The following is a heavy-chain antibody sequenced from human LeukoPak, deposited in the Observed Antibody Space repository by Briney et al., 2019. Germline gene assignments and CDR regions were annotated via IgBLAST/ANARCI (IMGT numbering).Heavy chain of an antibody. CDR2: INPSGGST. V-gene: IGHV1-46*01. CDR3: ARDYGAFSGSYSWTKNNWFDP. J-gene: IGHJ5*02. CDR1: GYTFTSYY. Sequence: EASVKVSCKASGYTFTSYYIHWVRQAPGQGLEWMGIINPSGGSTSYAQKFQGRVTMTRDMSTSTVYMELSSLRSEDTAVYYCARDYGAFSGSYSWTKNNWFDPWGQGTLVTVSS. D-gene: IGHD1-26*01.